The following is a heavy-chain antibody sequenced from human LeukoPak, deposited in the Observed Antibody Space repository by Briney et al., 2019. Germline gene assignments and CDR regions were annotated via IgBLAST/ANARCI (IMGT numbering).Heavy chain of an antibody. V-gene: IGHV3-23*01. D-gene: IGHD6-13*01. CDR1: GFTFSNYA. Sequence: GGSLRLSCAASGFTFSNYAMTWVRQPPGKGLEWVSTIGGSGGRTYYADSVKGRFTISRDDSKNTLYLQMNSLRAEDTAVYYCAKFTIAAAGTAWDYWGQGTLVTVSS. CDR3: AKFTIAAAGTAWDY. J-gene: IGHJ4*02. CDR2: IGGSGGRT.